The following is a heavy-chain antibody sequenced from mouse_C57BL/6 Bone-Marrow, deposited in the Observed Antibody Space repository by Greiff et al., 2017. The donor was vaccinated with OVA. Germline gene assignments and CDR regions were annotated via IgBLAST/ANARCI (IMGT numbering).Heavy chain of an antibody. J-gene: IGHJ2*01. Sequence: EVQVVESGGGLVKPGGSLKLSCAASGFTFSSYAMSWVRQTPEKRLEWVATISDGGSYTYYPDNVKGRFTISRDNAKNNLYLQMSHLKSEDTAMYYCARGDYEDYWGQGTTLTVSS. CDR1: GFTFSSYA. V-gene: IGHV5-4*01. D-gene: IGHD1-1*01. CDR2: ISDGGSYT. CDR3: ARGDYEDY.